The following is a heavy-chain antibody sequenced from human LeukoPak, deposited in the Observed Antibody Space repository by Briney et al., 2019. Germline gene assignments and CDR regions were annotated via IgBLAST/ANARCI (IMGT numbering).Heavy chain of an antibody. Sequence: GGSLRLSCAASGFTFSSYWMSWVRQAPGKGLEWVANIKQDGSEKYYVDSVKGRFTISRDNAKNSLYLQMNSLRAEDTAVYYCARAGGNWNYDLIYYYYYMDVWGKGTTVTVSS. CDR2: IKQDGSEK. D-gene: IGHD1-7*01. CDR1: GFTFSSYW. V-gene: IGHV3-7*01. CDR3: ARAGGNWNYDLIYYYYYMDV. J-gene: IGHJ6*03.